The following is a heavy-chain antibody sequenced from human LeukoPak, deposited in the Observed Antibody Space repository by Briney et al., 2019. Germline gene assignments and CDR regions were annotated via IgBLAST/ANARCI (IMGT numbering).Heavy chain of an antibody. Sequence: PSETLSLTCTVSGGSISSYYWSWIRQPAGKGLEWIGRIYTSGSTNYNPSLKSRVTMSVDTSKNQFSLKLSSVTAADTAVYYCARETYYYDSSGYYPWGQGTLVTVSS. CDR3: ARETYYYDSSGYYP. J-gene: IGHJ5*02. D-gene: IGHD3-22*01. V-gene: IGHV4-4*07. CDR2: IYTSGST. CDR1: GGSISSYY.